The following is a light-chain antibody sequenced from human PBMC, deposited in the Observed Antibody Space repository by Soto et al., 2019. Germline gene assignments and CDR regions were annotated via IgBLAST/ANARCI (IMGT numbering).Light chain of an antibody. CDR2: KAS. J-gene: IGKJ1*01. CDR1: QSISSW. V-gene: IGKV1-5*03. CDR3: QQYNNYPWT. Sequence: DIQMTQSPSTLSASVGDRITITCRASQSISSWLAWYQQKPGKAPKLLIYKASSLESGVPSRFSGSGSGTEFTLTISSLQPDDFAPYYCQQYNNYPWTFGQGTKV.